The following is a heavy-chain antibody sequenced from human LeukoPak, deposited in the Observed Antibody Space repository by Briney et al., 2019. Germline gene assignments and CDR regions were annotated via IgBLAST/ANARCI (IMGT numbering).Heavy chain of an antibody. D-gene: IGHD3-3*01. V-gene: IGHV3-48*01. Sequence: PGGSLRLSCAASGFTFSSYSMNWVRRAPGKGLEWVSYISSSSSTIYYADSVKGRFTISRDNAKNSLYLQMNSLRAEDTAVYYCAAARFLWGPGYMDVWGKGTTVTVSS. CDR2: ISSSSSTI. CDR3: AAARFLWGPGYMDV. J-gene: IGHJ6*03. CDR1: GFTFSSYS.